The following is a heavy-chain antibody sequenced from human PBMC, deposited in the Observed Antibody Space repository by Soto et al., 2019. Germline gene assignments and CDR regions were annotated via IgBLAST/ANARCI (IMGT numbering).Heavy chain of an antibody. CDR1: GYSFTSYW. V-gene: IGHV5-10-1*01. D-gene: IGHD3-22*01. CDR3: ASPYYYDSSGFDAFDI. CDR2: IDPSDSYT. J-gene: IGHJ3*02. Sequence: PGESLKISCKGSGYSFTSYWISWVRQMPGKGLEWMGRIDPSDSYTNYSPSFQGHVTISADKFISTAYLQWSSLKASDTAMYYCASPYYYDSSGFDAFDIWGQGTMVTVSS.